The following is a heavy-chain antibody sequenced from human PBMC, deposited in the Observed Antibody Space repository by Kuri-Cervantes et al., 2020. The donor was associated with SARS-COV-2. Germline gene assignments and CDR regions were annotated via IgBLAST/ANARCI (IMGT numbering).Heavy chain of an antibody. V-gene: IGHV3-7*03. J-gene: IGHJ4*02. CDR2: VEQDGYEK. D-gene: IGHD1-26*01. CDR1: GFTFSSFW. Sequence: LSLTCAAPGFTFSSFWLGWVRPAPGKGLEWVANVEQDGYEKYFVDSVKGRFSIARDNAKNSLFLQMNSLRAEDTAIYFCARPDLNTGSYFPDWGQGTLVTVSS. CDR3: ARPDLNTGSYFPD.